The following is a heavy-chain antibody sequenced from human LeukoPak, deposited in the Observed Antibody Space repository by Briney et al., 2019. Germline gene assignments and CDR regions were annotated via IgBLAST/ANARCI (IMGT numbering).Heavy chain of an antibody. D-gene: IGHD2-21*02. CDR2: ISAYNGNT. Sequence: ASVKVSCKASGYTFTSYGISWVRQAPGQGLEWMGWISAYNGNTNYAQKLQGRVTMTTDTSTSTAYMELRSLRSDDTAVYYCARFYCGGDCYPGYFDYWGQGTLVTVSS. CDR3: ARFYCGGDCYPGYFDY. V-gene: IGHV1-18*01. CDR1: GYTFTSYG. J-gene: IGHJ4*02.